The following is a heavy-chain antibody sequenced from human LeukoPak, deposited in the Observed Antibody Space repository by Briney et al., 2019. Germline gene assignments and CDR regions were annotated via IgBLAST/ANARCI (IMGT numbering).Heavy chain of an antibody. J-gene: IGHJ3*02. CDR2: IYYSGST. Sequence: PSETLSLTCTVSGGSISSYYWSWIRQPPGKGLEWIGYIYYSGSTNYNPSLKSRVTISVDTSKNQFSLKLSSVTAADTAVYYCALDSSGYPPDAFDIWGQGTMVTVSS. CDR1: GGSISSYY. CDR3: ALDSSGYPPDAFDI. D-gene: IGHD3-22*01. V-gene: IGHV4-59*08.